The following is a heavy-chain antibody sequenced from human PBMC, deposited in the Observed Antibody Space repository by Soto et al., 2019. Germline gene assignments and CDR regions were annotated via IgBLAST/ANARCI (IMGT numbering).Heavy chain of an antibody. CDR3: ARGFRKSPNYYYYMDV. D-gene: IGHD3-10*01. J-gene: IGHJ6*03. Sequence: VASVKVSCKASGYTFTSYDINWVRQATGQGLEWMGWMNPNSGNTGYAQKFQGRVTMTRNTSISTAYMELSSLRSEDTAVYYCARGFRKSPNYYYYMDVWGKGTTVTVSS. V-gene: IGHV1-8*01. CDR1: GYTFTSYD. CDR2: MNPNSGNT.